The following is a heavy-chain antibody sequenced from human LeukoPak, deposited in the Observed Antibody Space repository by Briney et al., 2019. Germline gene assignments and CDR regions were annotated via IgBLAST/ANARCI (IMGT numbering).Heavy chain of an antibody. CDR2: IYTSGST. J-gene: IGHJ3*02. D-gene: IGHD3-22*01. CDR1: VGSISSGSYY. CDR3: ARVAYYDSSGYFRGDAFDI. V-gene: IGHV4-61*02. Sequence: PSQTLSLTCTVSVGSISSGSYYWSWIRQPAGKGLEWIGRIYTSGSTNYNPSLKSRVTISVDTSKNQFSLKLSSVTAADTAVYYCARVAYYDSSGYFRGDAFDIWGQGTMVTVSS.